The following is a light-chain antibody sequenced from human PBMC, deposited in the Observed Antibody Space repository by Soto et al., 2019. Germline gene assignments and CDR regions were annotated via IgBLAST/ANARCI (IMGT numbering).Light chain of an antibody. V-gene: IGLV1-51*01. J-gene: IGLJ1*01. CDR1: SSNIGADYD. Sequence: QSVLTQPPSVSGAPGQRVTISCTGSSSNIGADYDVHWYQQRPGTAPKLLIYDNNKRPSGIPDRFSGSKSGTSATLGITGLQTGDEADYYCGTWDSSLSAGVFGTGTKLTVL. CDR2: DNN. CDR3: GTWDSSLSAGV.